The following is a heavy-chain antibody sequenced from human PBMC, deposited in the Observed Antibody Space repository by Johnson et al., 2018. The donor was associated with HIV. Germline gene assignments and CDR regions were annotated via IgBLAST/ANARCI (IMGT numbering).Heavy chain of an antibody. Sequence: VQLVESGGGLVQPGGSLRLSCTASGLTFSSYWMHWVRQAPGKGLVWVSRINSDGSSTRNADSVKGRFTISRDNAKNTLYLQMNSLRAEDTAVYYCARGVGGWEEGALDIWGQGTMVTVSS. CDR1: GLTFSSYW. J-gene: IGHJ3*02. V-gene: IGHV3-74*01. CDR2: INSDGSST. CDR3: ARGVGGWEEGALDI. D-gene: IGHD6-19*01.